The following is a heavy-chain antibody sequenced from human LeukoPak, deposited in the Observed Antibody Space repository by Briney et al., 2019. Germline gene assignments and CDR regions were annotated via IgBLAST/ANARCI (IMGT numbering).Heavy chain of an antibody. V-gene: IGHV3-53*01. D-gene: IGHD1-26*01. CDR1: GFTVSSNY. Sequence: GGSLRLSCAASGFTVSSNYMSWVRQAPGKGLEWVSVIYSGGSTYYADSVKGRFTISRDNSKNTLYIQMNSLRAEDTAMYYCARRGRPPIFYFDYWGQGTLVTVSS. CDR3: ARRGRPPIFYFDY. CDR2: IYSGGST. J-gene: IGHJ4*02.